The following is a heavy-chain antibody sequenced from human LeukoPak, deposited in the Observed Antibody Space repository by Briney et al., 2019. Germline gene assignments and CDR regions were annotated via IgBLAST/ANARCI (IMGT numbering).Heavy chain of an antibody. CDR2: ISRSGVAT. D-gene: IGHD3-22*01. CDR1: GFTFTSFA. Sequence: GGSLRLSCAASGFTFTSFAMSWVRQAPGKGLEWVSTISRSGVATYYANSVKGRFTISRDNSKNTVYLQMSSLRAEDTAMYYCAKHSHDGSAPYYEVQLDYWGQGTLATVSS. V-gene: IGHV3-23*01. J-gene: IGHJ4*02. CDR3: AKHSHDGSAPYYEVQLDY.